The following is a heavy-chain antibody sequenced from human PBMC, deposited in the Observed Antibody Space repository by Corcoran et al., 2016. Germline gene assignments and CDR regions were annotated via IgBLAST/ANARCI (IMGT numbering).Heavy chain of an antibody. J-gene: IGHJ6*02. D-gene: IGHD6-13*01. CDR1: GFTFSSYS. CDR2: ISSSSSTI. Sequence: EVQLVESGGGLVQPGGSLRLSCAASGFTFSSYSMNWVRQAPGKGLEWVSYISSSSSTIYYADSVKGRFTISRDNAKNSLYLQMNSLRAEDTAVYYCARDLQPTYYYGMDVWGQGTTVTVSS. V-gene: IGHV3-48*04. CDR3: ARDLQPTYYYGMDV.